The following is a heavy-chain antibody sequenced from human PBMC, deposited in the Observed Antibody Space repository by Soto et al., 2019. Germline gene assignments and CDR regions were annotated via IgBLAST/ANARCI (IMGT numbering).Heavy chain of an antibody. CDR1: GGTFSSYA. Sequence: QVQLVQSGAEVKKPGSSVKVSCKASGGTFSSYAISWVRQAPGQGLEWMGGIIPIFGTANYAQKFQGRVTITADESTRTAYMELSSLRSEDTAVYYCARDSGLDYGDYEGDYGMDVWGQGTTVTVSS. CDR3: ARDSGLDYGDYEGDYGMDV. D-gene: IGHD4-17*01. CDR2: IIPIFGTA. J-gene: IGHJ6*02. V-gene: IGHV1-69*12.